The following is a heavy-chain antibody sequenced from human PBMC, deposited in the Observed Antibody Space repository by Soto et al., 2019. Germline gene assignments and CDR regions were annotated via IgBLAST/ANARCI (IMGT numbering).Heavy chain of an antibody. CDR1: GDSVSSNSAA. Sequence: QVQLQQSGPGLVKPSQTLSLTCAISGDSVSSNSAAWNWIRQSPSRGLEWLGRTYYRSKWYNDYAVSVKSPVTITPDTSKNQFSLQLNSVTPEDTAVYYCASAYCSGGSCWAWSIWFDPWGQGTLVTVSS. D-gene: IGHD2-15*01. V-gene: IGHV6-1*01. CDR2: TYYRSKWYN. CDR3: ASAYCSGGSCWAWSIWFDP. J-gene: IGHJ5*02.